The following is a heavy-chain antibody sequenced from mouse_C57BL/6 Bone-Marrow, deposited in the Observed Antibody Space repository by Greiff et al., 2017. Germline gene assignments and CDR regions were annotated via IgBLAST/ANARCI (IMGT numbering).Heavy chain of an antibody. CDR2: INYDGSST. J-gene: IGHJ2*01. V-gene: IGHV5-16*01. D-gene: IGHD3-3*01. CDR1: GFTFSDYY. Sequence: EVKLMESEGGLVQPGSSMKLSCTASGFTFSDYYMAWVRQVPEKGLEWVANINYDGSSTYYLDSLKSRFIISRDNAKNILYLQMSSLKSEDTATYYCARGGPLLDYWGQGTTLTVSS. CDR3: ARGGPLLDY.